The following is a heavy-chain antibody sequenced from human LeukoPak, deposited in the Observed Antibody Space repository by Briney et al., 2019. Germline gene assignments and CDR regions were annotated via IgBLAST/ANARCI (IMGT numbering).Heavy chain of an antibody. CDR3: TREGYSSPDY. CDR2: IFTSGST. Sequence: SETLSLTCTVSGGSIGSGAYYWRWIRQPAGEGLEWIGRIFTSGSTNYNPSLKSRVTISMDTSKNQFSLKLSAVTAADTAVYYCTREGYSSPDYWGQGALVTVSS. CDR1: GGSIGSGAYY. D-gene: IGHD5-18*01. V-gene: IGHV4-61*02. J-gene: IGHJ4*02.